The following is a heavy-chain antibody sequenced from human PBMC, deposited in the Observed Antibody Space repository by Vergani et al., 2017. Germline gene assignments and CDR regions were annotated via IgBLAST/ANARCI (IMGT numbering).Heavy chain of an antibody. D-gene: IGHD6-6*01. J-gene: IGHJ4*02. Sequence: QVQLQQWGAGLLKPSETLSLTCAVYGGSFSGYYWSWIRQPPGKGLDWIGEINHSGSTNYNPSLKSRVTISVDTSKNTFSLKLSSVTAADPAVYYCARGSIAARPLDYWGQGTLVTVSS. CDR1: GGSFSGYY. CDR3: ARGSIAARPLDY. CDR2: INHSGST. V-gene: IGHV4-34*01.